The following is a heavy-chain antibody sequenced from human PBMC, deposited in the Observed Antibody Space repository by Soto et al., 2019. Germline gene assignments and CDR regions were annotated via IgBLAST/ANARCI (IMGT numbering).Heavy chain of an antibody. CDR3: ARVGEWDGYYFDY. CDR2: IYHSGST. J-gene: IGHJ4*02. D-gene: IGHD1-26*01. Sequence: SETLSLTCAVSGDSISRSYWWSWVRQFPGKGLEWIGEIYHSGSTIYNPSLQSRVTLSVDKSKNEFSLKMSSVTAADTAVYYCARVGEWDGYYFDYWGQGTLVTVSS. CDR1: GDSISRSYW. V-gene: IGHV4-4*02.